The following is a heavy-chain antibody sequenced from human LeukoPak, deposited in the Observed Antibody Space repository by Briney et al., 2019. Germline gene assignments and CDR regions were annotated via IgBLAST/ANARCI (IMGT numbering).Heavy chain of an antibody. CDR2: ISYDGSNK. J-gene: IGHJ4*02. D-gene: IGHD2-2*02. CDR3: ATVVPAAIDY. Sequence: PGGSLRLSCAASGFTFSSYGMHWVRQAPGKGLEWVAVISYDGSNKYYADSVKGRFTISRDNAKNSLYLQMNSLRAEDTAVYYCATVVPAAIDYWGQGTLVTVSS. V-gene: IGHV3-30*03. CDR1: GFTFSSYG.